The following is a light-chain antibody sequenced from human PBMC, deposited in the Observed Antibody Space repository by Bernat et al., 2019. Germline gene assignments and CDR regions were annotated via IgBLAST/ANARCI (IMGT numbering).Light chain of an antibody. CDR2: GAS. Sequence: EIVMTQSPATLSVSPGERATLSCRASQSVSSDLAWYQQKPGQAPRLLIYGASTRATGIPDRFSGSGSGTEFTLTISSLQAEDFAVYYCQQYNTWLSFGGGTNVEVK. V-gene: IGKV3D-15*01. CDR3: QQYNTWLS. J-gene: IGKJ4*01. CDR1: QSVSSD.